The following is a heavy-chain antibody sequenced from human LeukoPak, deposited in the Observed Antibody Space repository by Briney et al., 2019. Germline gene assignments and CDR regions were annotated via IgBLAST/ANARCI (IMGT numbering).Heavy chain of an antibody. CDR1: GLTFSTYG. CDR3: AKDRGY. V-gene: IGHV3-23*01. J-gene: IGHJ4*02. CDR2: ISGSGDTT. Sequence: GGSLRLSCAASGLTFSTYGMTWVRLVPGKGLEWVSGISGSGDTTYYADSVKGRFTISRDNSKSTLFLQMNSPRVEDTAVYYCAKDRGYWGQGTLVTVSS.